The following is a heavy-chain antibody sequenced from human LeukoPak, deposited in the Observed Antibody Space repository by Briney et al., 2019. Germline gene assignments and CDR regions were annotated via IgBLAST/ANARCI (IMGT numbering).Heavy chain of an antibody. V-gene: IGHV3-11*04. D-gene: IGHD2-2*01. J-gene: IGHJ4*02. CDR3: ARGRYCSSTSCHYFDY. CDR2: IGSSGNDI. CDR1: GFTFSDYY. Sequence: GGSLRLSCAASGFTFSDYYMSWIRQAPGQGLEWLSYIGSSGNDIDYADSVKGRFTISRDNAENPLYLQIYSLRAEDTAVYYCARGRYCSSTSCHYFDYWGQGTLVTVSS.